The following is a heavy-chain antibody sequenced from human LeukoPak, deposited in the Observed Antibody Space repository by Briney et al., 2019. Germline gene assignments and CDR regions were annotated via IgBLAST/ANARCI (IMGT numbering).Heavy chain of an antibody. CDR2: IKQDGSEK. J-gene: IGHJ4*02. CDR3: ARDNPPDY. Sequence: PGGSLRLTCAASGFTVSTNYMSWVRQAPGKGLEWVANIKQDGSEKSYVESVRGRFTISRDNAKNSLYLQLNSLRAEDTALYYCARDNPPDYWGQGTLVTVSS. V-gene: IGHV3-7*03. CDR1: GFTVSTNY.